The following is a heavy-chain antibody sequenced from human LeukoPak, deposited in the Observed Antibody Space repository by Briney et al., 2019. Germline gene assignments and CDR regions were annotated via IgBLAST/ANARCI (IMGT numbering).Heavy chain of an antibody. CDR2: ISSSGSTI. J-gene: IGHJ4*02. D-gene: IGHD3-10*01. CDR3: ARVDYYGSGTYYHPTDY. Sequence: GGSLRLSCAASGFTFSDYYMSWIRQAPGKGLEWVSYISSSGSTIYYADSVKGRFTISRDNAKNSLYLQMNSLRAEDTAVYYCARVDYYGSGTYYHPTDYWGQGTLVTVSS. V-gene: IGHV3-11*04. CDR1: GFTFSDYY.